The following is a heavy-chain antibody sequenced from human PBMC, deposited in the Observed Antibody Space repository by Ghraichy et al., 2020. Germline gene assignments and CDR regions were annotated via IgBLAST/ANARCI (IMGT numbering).Heavy chain of an antibody. V-gene: IGHV3-23*01. CDR3: ARRGANWGPFDY. Sequence: GESLNISCAASGFTFSSHVMNWIRQSPGEGLEWVSSITGSADTTFYTDSVKGRFAISRDNSKNMVYLQMNGLRAEDTAVYYCARRGANWGPFDYWGQGSLVTVSS. CDR1: GFTFSSHV. J-gene: IGHJ4*02. CDR2: ITGSADTT. D-gene: IGHD7-27*01.